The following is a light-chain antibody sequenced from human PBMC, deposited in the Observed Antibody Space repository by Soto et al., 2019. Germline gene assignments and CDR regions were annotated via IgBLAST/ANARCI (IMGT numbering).Light chain of an antibody. CDR2: DAS. V-gene: IGKV3-20*01. CDR1: LTVSDNY. CDR3: QQYNNWPPWT. J-gene: IGKJ1*01. Sequence: EILLTHSPGTLSLSPGERATLSCRASLTVSDNYLAWYQQKAGQAPRLVIYDASSRATGIPDRFSASGSGTDFTLTISSLQSEDFAVYYCQQYNNWPPWTFGQGTKVDIK.